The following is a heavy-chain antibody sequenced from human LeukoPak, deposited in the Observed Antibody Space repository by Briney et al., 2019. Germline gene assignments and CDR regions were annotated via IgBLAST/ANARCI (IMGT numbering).Heavy chain of an antibody. Sequence: SETLSLTCAVYGGSFSGYYWSWIRQPPGKGLEWIGEINHSGSTNYNPSLKSRVTMSIDTSKNQFSLKLSSVTAADTAVYYCARARGASSGSYYYYYYMDVWGKGTTVTISS. CDR1: GGSFSGYY. CDR3: ARARGASSGSYYYYYYMDV. V-gene: IGHV4-34*01. D-gene: IGHD6-19*01. J-gene: IGHJ6*03. CDR2: INHSGST.